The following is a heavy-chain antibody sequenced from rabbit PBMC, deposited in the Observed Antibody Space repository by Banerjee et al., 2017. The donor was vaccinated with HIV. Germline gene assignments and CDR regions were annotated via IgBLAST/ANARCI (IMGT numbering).Heavy chain of an antibody. J-gene: IGHJ4*01. CDR1: GFTISSSYW. CDR2: IYSGSGGST. D-gene: IGHD6-1*01. V-gene: IGHV1S45*01. CDR3: ARGVAAGYGDGGDAYAL. Sequence: EESGGGLVQPEGSLTLTCTASGFTISSSYWICWVRQAPGKGLEWIACIYSGSGGSTYYPSWAKGRFTISKTSSTTVTLQMTSLTAADTATYFCARGVAAGYGDGGDAYALWGQGTLVTVS.